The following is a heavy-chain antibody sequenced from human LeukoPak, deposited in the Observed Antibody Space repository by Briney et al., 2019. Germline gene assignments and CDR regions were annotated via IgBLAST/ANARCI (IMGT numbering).Heavy chain of an antibody. CDR2: ISGPNNSI. D-gene: IGHD4-11*01. V-gene: IGHV3-48*01. J-gene: IGHJ5*02. CDR1: GFDFSRYS. CDR3: ARLRDYDT. Sequence: GGSLRLSRVRSGFDFSRYSLTWVRQAPRKGLEWLSYISGPNNSINPIHSVEGRFAVYRDNAQNSVYLHMSNLRVEDTAVYYCARLRDYDTWGQGTLVVVPS.